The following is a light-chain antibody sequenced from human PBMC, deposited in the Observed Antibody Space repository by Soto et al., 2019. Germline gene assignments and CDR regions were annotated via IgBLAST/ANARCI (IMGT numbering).Light chain of an antibody. Sequence: DIQMTKSPSSLSASVGDIVIITCRASQSVSSWLAWYQQRPGKAPNLLIYEASNLQSGVPSRFSGSGSGTEITLTISSLQPDDFATYYCQQYNSYPRTFGQGTKVDIK. J-gene: IGKJ1*01. V-gene: IGKV1-5*03. CDR3: QQYNSYPRT. CDR1: QSVSSW. CDR2: EAS.